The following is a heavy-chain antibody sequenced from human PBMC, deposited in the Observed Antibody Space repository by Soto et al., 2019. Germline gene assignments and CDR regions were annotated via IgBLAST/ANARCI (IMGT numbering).Heavy chain of an antibody. Sequence: QVRLVESGGGVIQPGGSLRLSCAGSGFTFSDYGMNWVRQAPGKELEWVAVISHDGGAKFYPDSGEGRLTIARDNSKKALYLQMNSLRPEDTAVYYCAKDLVRLAGYYYGMDVWGQGTAVTVSS. CDR3: AKDLVRLAGYYYGMDV. V-gene: IGHV3-30*18. CDR1: GFTFSDYG. CDR2: ISHDGGAK. D-gene: IGHD6-19*01. J-gene: IGHJ6*02.